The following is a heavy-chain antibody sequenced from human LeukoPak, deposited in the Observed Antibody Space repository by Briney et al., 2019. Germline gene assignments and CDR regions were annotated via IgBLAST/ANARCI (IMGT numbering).Heavy chain of an antibody. D-gene: IGHD5-18*01. CDR2: IYYSGST. V-gene: IGHV4-39*01. Sequence: SETLSLTCTVSAGSISSSSHHWGWIRQPPGKGLEWIGSIYYSGSTYYNPSLKSRVTISVDTSKNQFSLKLSSVTAADTAVYYCARLGYSSSIDYWGQGTLVTVSS. J-gene: IGHJ4*02. CDR3: ARLGYSSSIDY. CDR1: AGSISSSSHH.